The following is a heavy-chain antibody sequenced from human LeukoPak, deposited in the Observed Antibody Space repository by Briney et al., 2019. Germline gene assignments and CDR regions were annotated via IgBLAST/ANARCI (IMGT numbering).Heavy chain of an antibody. J-gene: IGHJ3*02. CDR3: AREGCSSTSCYWYAFDI. D-gene: IGHD2-2*01. Sequence: GASVKVSCKASGGTFSSYAISWVRQAPGQGLEWMGGIIPIFGTANYAQKFQGRVTITTDESTSTAYMELSSLRSEDTAVYYCAREGCSSTSCYWYAFDIWGQGTMVTVSS. V-gene: IGHV1-69*05. CDR2: IIPIFGTA. CDR1: GGTFSSYA.